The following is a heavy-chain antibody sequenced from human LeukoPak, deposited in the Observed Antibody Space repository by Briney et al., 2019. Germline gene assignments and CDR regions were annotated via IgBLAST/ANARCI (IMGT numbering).Heavy chain of an antibody. CDR3: ARELGIGKIAAAQFNWFDP. CDR2: IYYSGST. Sequence: SETLSLTCTVSGGSISSYYWSWIRQPPGKGLEWIGYIYYSGSTNYNPSLKSRVTISVDTSKNQFSLKLSSVTAADTAVYYCARELGIGKIAAAQFNWFDPWGQGTLVTVSS. D-gene: IGHD6-13*01. CDR1: GGSISSYY. J-gene: IGHJ5*02. V-gene: IGHV4-59*01.